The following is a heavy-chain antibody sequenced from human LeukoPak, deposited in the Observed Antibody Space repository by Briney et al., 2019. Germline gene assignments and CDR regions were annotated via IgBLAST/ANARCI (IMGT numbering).Heavy chain of an antibody. CDR2: IWSDGSNG. J-gene: IGHJ4*02. CDR1: GFIFSVYG. CDR3: ARDANNFYYFDY. Sequence: GGSLRLSCEASGFIFSVYGMHWVRQAPGKGLEWVAVIWSDGSNGYYADSVKGRFTISRDNSMNRVYLQMNSLRAEDAAVYYCARDANNFYYFDYWGQGSLVTVSS. V-gene: IGHV3-33*01. D-gene: IGHD5-24*01.